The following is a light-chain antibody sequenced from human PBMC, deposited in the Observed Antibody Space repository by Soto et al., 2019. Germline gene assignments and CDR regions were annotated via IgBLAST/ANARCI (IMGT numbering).Light chain of an antibody. V-gene: IGKV1-16*02. CDR3: QQYNRYPLYT. CDR2: AAS. Sequence: DLRMTQSPSSLSASVRDRVTITCRASQAINNYLAWFQQKPGKAPKSLIFAASSLQSGVPSQFSGSGSGTDFTLTIRSLQPEDFAPYYCQQYNRYPLYTFGQGTKLEIK. J-gene: IGKJ2*01. CDR1: QAINNY.